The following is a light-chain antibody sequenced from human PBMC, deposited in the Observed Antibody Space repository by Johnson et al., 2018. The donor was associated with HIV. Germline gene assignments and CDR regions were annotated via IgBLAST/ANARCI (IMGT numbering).Light chain of an antibody. CDR1: SSNIGNNY. CDR3: GTWDSSLSGV. J-gene: IGLJ1*01. Sequence: QSVLTQPPSVSAAPGQKVTISCSGSSSNIGNNYVSWYQQLPGTAPKLLIYDNNKRPSGIPDRFSGSKSGTSATLGITGLQTGDAADYYCGTWDSSLSGVFGTGTKVTVL. CDR2: DNN. V-gene: IGLV1-51*01.